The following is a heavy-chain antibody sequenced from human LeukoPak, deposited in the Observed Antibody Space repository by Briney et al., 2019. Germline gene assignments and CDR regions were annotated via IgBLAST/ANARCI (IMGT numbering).Heavy chain of an antibody. J-gene: IGHJ5*02. CDR3: ARAYFGVWGSYRYHNWFDP. Sequence: SVKVSCKASGGTFSSYAISWVRQAPGQGLEWMGGIIPVFGTANYAQKFQGRVTITADKSTSTAYMELSSLRSEDTAVYYCARAYFGVWGSYRYHNWFDPWGQGTLVTVSS. V-gene: IGHV1-69*06. CDR2: IIPVFGTA. CDR1: GGTFSSYA. D-gene: IGHD3-16*02.